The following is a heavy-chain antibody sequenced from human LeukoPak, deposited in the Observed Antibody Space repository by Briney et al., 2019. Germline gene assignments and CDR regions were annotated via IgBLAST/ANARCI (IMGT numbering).Heavy chain of an antibody. J-gene: IGHJ4*02. CDR3: TPECGGDSDY. V-gene: IGHV3-49*04. Sequence: PGVCLRLSCTASGFTFGDCALSGVRQARGKGLEWVSFIRSKSYGGTMEYAAALKGEFTISRDDSKSIGYLQMDSLKTDDTAMYHPTPECGGDSDYWGQGILVTVSS. CDR1: GFTFGDCA. D-gene: IGHD3-16*01. CDR2: IRSKSYGGTM.